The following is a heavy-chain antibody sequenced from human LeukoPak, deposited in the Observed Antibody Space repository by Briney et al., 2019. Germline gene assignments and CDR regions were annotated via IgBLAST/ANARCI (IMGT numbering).Heavy chain of an antibody. CDR1: GGSISSGDYY. V-gene: IGHV4-30-4*08. J-gene: IGHJ4*02. D-gene: IGHD1-7*01. Sequence: SQTLSLTCTVSGGSISSGDYYWSWIRQPPGKGLEWIGYIYYSGSTYYNPSLKSRVTISVDTSKNQFSLKLSSVTAADTAVYYCARDLTGTSLFDYWGLGTLVTVSS. CDR2: IYYSGST. CDR3: ARDLTGTSLFDY.